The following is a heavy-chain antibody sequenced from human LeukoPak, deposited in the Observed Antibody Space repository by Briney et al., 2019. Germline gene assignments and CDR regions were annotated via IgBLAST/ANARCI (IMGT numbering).Heavy chain of an antibody. CDR3: ARGGGPLWFGESWFDP. CDR1: GGSISSYY. J-gene: IGHJ5*02. CDR2: IYYSGST. D-gene: IGHD3-10*01. V-gene: IGHV4-59*01. Sequence: SETLSLTCTVSGGSISSYYWSWIRQPPGKGLEWIGYIYYSGSTNYNPSLKSRVTISVDTSKNQFSLKLSSVTAADTAVYYCARGGGPLWFGESWFDPWGQGTLVTVSS.